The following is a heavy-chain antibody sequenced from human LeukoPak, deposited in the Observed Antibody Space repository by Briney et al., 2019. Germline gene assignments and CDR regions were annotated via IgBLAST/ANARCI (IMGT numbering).Heavy chain of an antibody. V-gene: IGHV4-4*02. Sequence: PSETRSLTCAVSGGSISSSDWWSWVRQPPGRGLEWIGYIWRSDHTNYNPSLKSRVTMSLDKSKNQFSLKLSSVTAADTAVYYCARDPQCSSTTCPFDLWGQGTLVIVSS. D-gene: IGHD2-2*01. CDR3: ARDPQCSSTTCPFDL. J-gene: IGHJ4*02. CDR1: GGSISSSDW. CDR2: IWRSDHT.